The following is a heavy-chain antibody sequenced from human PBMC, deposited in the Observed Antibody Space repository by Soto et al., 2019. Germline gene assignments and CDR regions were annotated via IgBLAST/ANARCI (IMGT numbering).Heavy chain of an antibody. V-gene: IGHV4-61*05. D-gene: IGHD5-12*01. CDR2: IYYSGST. Sequence: SETLSLTCTVSGDSITSNSYFWAWIRQPPGKGLEWIGYIYYSGSTNYNPSLKSRVTISVDTSKNQFSLKLSSVTAADTAVYYCARGGDGYNFYFDYWGQGTLVTVSS. CDR1: GDSITSNSYF. J-gene: IGHJ4*02. CDR3: ARGGDGYNFYFDY.